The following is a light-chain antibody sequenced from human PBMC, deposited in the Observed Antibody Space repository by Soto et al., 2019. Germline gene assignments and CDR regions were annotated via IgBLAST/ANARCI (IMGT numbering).Light chain of an antibody. V-gene: IGLV1-40*01. CDR3: QSYDSSLSGPV. Sequence: QSVLTQPPSVSGAPGQRVTISCTGSSSNIGAGYDLHWYQQLPGTAPKLLIYGNSNRPSGVPDRFSGSKSGTSASLAITGLQAEDEADYYSQSYDSSLSGPVFGGGTQLTV. CDR2: GNS. CDR1: SSNIGAGYD. J-gene: IGLJ7*01.